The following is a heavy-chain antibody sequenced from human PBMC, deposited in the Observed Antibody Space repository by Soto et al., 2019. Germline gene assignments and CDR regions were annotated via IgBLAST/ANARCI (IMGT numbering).Heavy chain of an antibody. J-gene: IGHJ4*02. CDR2: IIPISGTA. Sequence: QVQLVQSGAEVKKPGSSVKVSCKASGGTFSSYAISWVRQAPGQGLEWMGGIIPISGTANYTQKFQGRVTITADKSTSTAYMELSSLIYEDTAVYYYASGLDYGDSGNYFDYWGEGTLITVSS. CDR1: GGTFSSYA. D-gene: IGHD4-17*01. V-gene: IGHV1-69*06. CDR3: ASGLDYGDSGNYFDY.